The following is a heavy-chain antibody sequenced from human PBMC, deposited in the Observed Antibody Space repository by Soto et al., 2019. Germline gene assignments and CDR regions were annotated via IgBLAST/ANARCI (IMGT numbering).Heavy chain of an antibody. V-gene: IGHV3-23*01. CDR1: GFTFSSYA. J-gene: IGHJ4*02. CDR2: ISGSGGST. CDR3: AKDEGVAVAYFDY. D-gene: IGHD6-19*01. Sequence: PGGSLRLSCAASGFTFSSYAMSWVRQAPGKGLEWVSAISGSGGSTYYADSVKGRFTISRDNSKNTLYLQMNSLRAEGTAVYYCAKDEGVAVAYFDYWGQGTLVTVSS.